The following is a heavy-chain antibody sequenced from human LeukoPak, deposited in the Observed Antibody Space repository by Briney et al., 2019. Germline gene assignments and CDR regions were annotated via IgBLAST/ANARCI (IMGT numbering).Heavy chain of an antibody. CDR3: AKVPYGGGDIVVRYWFDP. CDR1: GFTFSSYS. CDR2: ISSSSSYI. J-gene: IGHJ5*02. D-gene: IGHD2-15*01. V-gene: IGHV3-21*04. Sequence: TGGSLRLSCAASGFTFSSYSMNWVRQAPGKGLEWVSSISSSSSYIYYADSVKGRFTISRDNAKNSLYLQMNSLRAEDTAVYYCAKVPYGGGDIVVRYWFDPWGQGTLVTVSS.